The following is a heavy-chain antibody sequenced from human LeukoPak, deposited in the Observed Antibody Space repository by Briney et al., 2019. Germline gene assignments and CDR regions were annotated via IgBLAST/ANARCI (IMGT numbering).Heavy chain of an antibody. CDR3: VVIVLG. CDR2: ISSDGTTT. Sequence: GGSLRLTCAASGFTITNYWMHWVRQAPGQGLVWVSRISSDGTTTNYADSVRGRFTISRDNAKNMLYLQMNSLRAEDTAIYYCVVIVLGWGQGTLVTVSS. J-gene: IGHJ4*02. CDR1: GFTITNYW. D-gene: IGHD2-8*02. V-gene: IGHV3-74*01.